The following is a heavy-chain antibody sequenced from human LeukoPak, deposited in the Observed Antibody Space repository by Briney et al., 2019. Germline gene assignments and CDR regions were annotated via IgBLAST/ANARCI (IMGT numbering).Heavy chain of an antibody. J-gene: IGHJ3*02. D-gene: IGHD6-19*01. CDR1: GVSFSRYY. Sequence: PSETLSLTCAVSGVSFSRYYWSWIRQTPGKGLEWIGEINYDGRTNYNPSLKSRVTISVDTSKSHFSLKLTSVTAADTAVYFCARGNSGSALDIGGHGTIVTVSS. V-gene: IGHV4-34*01. CDR3: ARGNSGSALDI. CDR2: INYDGRT.